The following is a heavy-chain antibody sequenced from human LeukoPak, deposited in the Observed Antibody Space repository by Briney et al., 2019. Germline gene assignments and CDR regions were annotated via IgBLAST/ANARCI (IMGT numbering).Heavy chain of an antibody. CDR1: GFTFSSYW. CDR2: INTDGSSA. Sequence: GGSLRLSCAASGFTFSSYWMHWVRQAPGKGLVWVSRINTDGSSATYADSVKGRFTISRDNAKNTLYLQMNSLRAEDTAVYYCAREAGDIVVVDYWGQGTLVTVSS. D-gene: IGHD2-2*01. J-gene: IGHJ4*02. V-gene: IGHV3-74*03. CDR3: AREAGDIVVVDY.